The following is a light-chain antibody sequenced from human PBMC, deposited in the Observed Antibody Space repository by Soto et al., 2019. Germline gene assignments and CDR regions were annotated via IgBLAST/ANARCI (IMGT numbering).Light chain of an antibody. J-gene: IGLJ1*01. CDR3: TSYTSSTTYF. V-gene: IGLV2-14*03. CDR1: TSDFNYYNS. CDR2: NVS. Sequence: ALTEPASVSGSPAQSMTNYCTGTTSDFNYYNSVSWYQHHPGQAPKLMIYNVSNRPSGVSYRFSGSKSGNTASLTISGLQAEDEADYYCTSYTSSTTYFFGTVTKVTVL.